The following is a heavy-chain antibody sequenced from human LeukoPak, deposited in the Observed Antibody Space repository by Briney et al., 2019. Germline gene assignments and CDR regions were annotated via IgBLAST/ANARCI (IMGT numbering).Heavy chain of an antibody. J-gene: IGHJ4*02. Sequence: SETLSLTCTVSGGSISSYYWNWIRQPPGKGPEWIGCISDTGTTKYNPAFKSRVTISVDTSKNQLSLKLTSVTAADTAVYFCATGYYEPFEKWGQGTLVSVSS. D-gene: IGHD3-22*01. CDR3: ATGYYEPFEK. CDR2: ISDTGTT. V-gene: IGHV4-59*01. CDR1: GGSISSYY.